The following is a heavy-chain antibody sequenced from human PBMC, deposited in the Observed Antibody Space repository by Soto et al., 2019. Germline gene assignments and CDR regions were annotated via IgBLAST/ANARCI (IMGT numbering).Heavy chain of an antibody. V-gene: IGHV3-30*03. CDR3: TGEVASGY. Sequence: QVHLVESGGGVVQPGRSLRLSCAVSGFTVSTYGMHWVRQAPGKGLEWVAVISRDGGTKFYADSVKGRFTISRDNSRNTLFLEMNSLRGDDMAVYYCTGEVASGYWGQGTLFTVSS. J-gene: IGHJ4*02. D-gene: IGHD2-8*02. CDR1: GFTVSTYG. CDR2: ISRDGGTK.